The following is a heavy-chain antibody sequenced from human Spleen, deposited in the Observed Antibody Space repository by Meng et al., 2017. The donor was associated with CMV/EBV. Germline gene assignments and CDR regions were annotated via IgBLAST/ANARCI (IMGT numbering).Heavy chain of an antibody. CDR1: GYTFTSYG. CDR3: ARGYILTGYLVY. V-gene: IGHV1-18*01. D-gene: IGHD3-9*01. J-gene: IGHJ4*02. CDR2: ISAYNGNT. Sequence: QVWPVQAGAGVKRPGASVKVSCKASGYTFTSYGISWVRQAPGQGLEWMGWISAYNGNTNYAQKLQGRVTMTTDTSTSTAYMELRSLRSDDTAVYYCARGYILTGYLVYWGQGTLVTVSS.